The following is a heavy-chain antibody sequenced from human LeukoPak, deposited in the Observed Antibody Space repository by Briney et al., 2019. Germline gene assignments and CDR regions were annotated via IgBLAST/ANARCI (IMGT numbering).Heavy chain of an antibody. V-gene: IGHV4-59*12. Sequence: SETLSLTCTVSGGSISSYYWSWIWQPPGKGLEWIGYIYYSGCTNYNHSLKSRVTISVDTSKNQFSLKLSSVTAADTAVYYCARDFSSSWYAKSFDYWGQGTLVTVSS. CDR3: ARDFSSSWYAKSFDY. J-gene: IGHJ4*02. CDR1: GGSISSYY. D-gene: IGHD6-13*01. CDR2: IYYSGCT.